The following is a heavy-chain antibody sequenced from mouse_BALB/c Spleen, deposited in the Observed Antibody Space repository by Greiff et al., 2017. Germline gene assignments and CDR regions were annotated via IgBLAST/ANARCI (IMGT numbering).Heavy chain of an antibody. V-gene: IGHV5-17*02. J-gene: IGHJ3*01. CDR2: ISSGSSTI. CDR1: GFTFSSFG. CDR3: ARSAMITPFAY. Sequence: DVKLVESGGGLVQPGGSRTLSCAASGFTFSSFGMHWVRQAPEKGLEWVAYISSGSSTIYYADTVKGRFTISRDNPKNTLFLQMTSLRSEDTAMYYCARSAMITPFAYWGQGTLVTVSA. D-gene: IGHD2-4*01.